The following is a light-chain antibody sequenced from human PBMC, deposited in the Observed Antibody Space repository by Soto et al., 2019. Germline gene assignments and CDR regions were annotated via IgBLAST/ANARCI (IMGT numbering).Light chain of an antibody. J-gene: IGKJ1*01. CDR2: DAS. Sequence: EIVMTQSPATLSVSPGERATLSCRASQSVSSSLAWYQQKPGQAPRRLIYDASTRATGIPARCSGSGSGTEFTLTISSRRSEDFAVYYCQQYNNWTTRGTFGQGTKVEIK. V-gene: IGKV3-15*01. CDR1: QSVSSS. CDR3: QQYNNWTTRGT.